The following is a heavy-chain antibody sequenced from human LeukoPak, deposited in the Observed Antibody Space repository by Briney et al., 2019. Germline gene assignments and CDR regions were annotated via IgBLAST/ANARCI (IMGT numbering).Heavy chain of an antibody. CDR2: ISSSSSYI. V-gene: IGHV3-21*01. J-gene: IGHJ4*02. CDR3: ARDRGGYGPSTFDY. D-gene: IGHD1-1*01. Sequence: GGSLRLSCAASGFTFSSYSMNWVRQAPGKGLEWVSSISSSSSYIYYADSVKGRFTISRDNAKNSLYLQMNSLRAEDTAVYYCARDRGGYGPSTFDYRGQGTLVTVSS. CDR1: GFTFSSYS.